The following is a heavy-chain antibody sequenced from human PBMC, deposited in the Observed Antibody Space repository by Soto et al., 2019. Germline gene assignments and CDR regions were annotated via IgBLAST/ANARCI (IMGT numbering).Heavy chain of an antibody. J-gene: IGHJ4*02. CDR3: ARADIVVVTALDY. CDR2: IYYSGST. CDR1: GGSISSYY. Sequence: PSETLSLTCTVSGGSISSYYWSWIRQPPGKGLEWIGYIYYSGSTNYNPSLKSRVTISVDTSKNQFSLKLSSVTAADTAVYYCARADIVVVTALDYWGQGTLVTVSS. V-gene: IGHV4-59*08. D-gene: IGHD2-21*02.